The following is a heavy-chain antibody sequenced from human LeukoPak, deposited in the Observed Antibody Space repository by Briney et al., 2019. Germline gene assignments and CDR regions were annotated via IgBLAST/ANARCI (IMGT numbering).Heavy chain of an antibody. D-gene: IGHD6-6*01. CDR3: VWEYSRSFNS. J-gene: IGHJ4*02. Sequence: GGSLRLSCVGSGSTFNGHWLTWVRQAPGRGLEWVASIKEDGRQAYYMDSVKGRFTISRDNSKKSLYLQMNNLKTEDTAVYYVVWEYSRSFNSWGQGTLVTVSS. V-gene: IGHV3-7*03. CDR2: IKEDGRQA. CDR1: GSTFNGHW.